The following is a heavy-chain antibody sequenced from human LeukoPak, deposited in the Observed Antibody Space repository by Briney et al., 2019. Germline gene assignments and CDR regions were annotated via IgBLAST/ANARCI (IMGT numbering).Heavy chain of an antibody. CDR1: GFTFSSYS. V-gene: IGHV3-48*01. J-gene: IGHJ4*02. Sequence: PGGSLRLSCAASGFTFSSYSMNWVRQAPGKGLEWLSYISSSIRTIYYADSVKGRFTISRANAKNSLFLQMNSLRAEDTAVYYCAKFDYFDHYFDYWGQGTLVTVSS. D-gene: IGHD4/OR15-4a*01. CDR3: AKFDYFDHYFDY. CDR2: ISSSIRTI.